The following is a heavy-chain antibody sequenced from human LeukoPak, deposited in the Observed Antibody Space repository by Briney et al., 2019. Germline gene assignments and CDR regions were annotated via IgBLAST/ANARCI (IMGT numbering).Heavy chain of an antibody. CDR3: AGRWRGTLDY. Sequence: PSETLSLTCTVSGIFVSGFYWTWIRQPPGKGLEWIGFIYSTGTTSYNSSLQSRVTISVDTSKNQFSLKLKSVIAADTAIYYCAGRWRGTLDYWGRGTLVAVSS. CDR1: GIFVSGFY. CDR2: IYSTGTT. J-gene: IGHJ4*02. D-gene: IGHD5-24*01. V-gene: IGHV4-4*09.